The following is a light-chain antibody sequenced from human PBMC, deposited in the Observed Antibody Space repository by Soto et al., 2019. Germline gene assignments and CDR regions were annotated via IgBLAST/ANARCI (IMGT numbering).Light chain of an antibody. CDR2: DAS. Sequence: DIQMTQSPSALSASLGDRVTITCRASHSIGTWLAWYQQRPGKAPKLLIYDASSLGSGVPSRFSGGGSGTEFTLTISSLQPDDFGTYYCHQYKSYTTYTIGQGTKVEIK. J-gene: IGKJ2*01. V-gene: IGKV1-5*01. CDR3: HQYKSYTTYT. CDR1: HSIGTW.